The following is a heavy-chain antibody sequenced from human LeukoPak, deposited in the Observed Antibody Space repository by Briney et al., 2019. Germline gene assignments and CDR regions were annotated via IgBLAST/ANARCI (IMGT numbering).Heavy chain of an antibody. Sequence: SETLSLTCTVSGGSISSYYWSWIRQPPGKGLEWIGSIYYSGSTYYNPSLKSRVTISVDTSKNQFSLKLSSVTAADTAVYYCARGGGYDPMRNFDYWGQGTLVTVSS. J-gene: IGHJ4*02. CDR2: IYYSGST. CDR3: ARGGGYDPMRNFDY. V-gene: IGHV4-59*08. D-gene: IGHD5-12*01. CDR1: GGSISSYY.